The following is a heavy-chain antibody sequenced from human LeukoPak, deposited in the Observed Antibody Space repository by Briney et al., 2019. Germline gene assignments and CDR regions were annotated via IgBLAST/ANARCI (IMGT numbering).Heavy chain of an antibody. CDR2: IKSKTDGGTT. V-gene: IGHV3-15*01. CDR3: XTEKGYYYYGSGSYYVFMYYFDY. CDR1: GFTFSNAW. D-gene: IGHD3-10*01. Sequence: GGSLRLSCAASGFTFSNAWMSWVRQAPGKGLEWVGRIKSKTDGGTTDYAAPVKGRFTISRDDSKNTLYLQMNSLKTEDTAVYXXXTEKGYYYYGSGSYYVFMYYFDYWGQGTLVTVSS. J-gene: IGHJ4*02.